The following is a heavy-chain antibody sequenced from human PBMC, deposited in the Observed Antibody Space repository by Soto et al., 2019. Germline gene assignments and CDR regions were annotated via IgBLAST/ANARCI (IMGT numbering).Heavy chain of an antibody. D-gene: IGHD3-16*02. Sequence: LSLTCAVYGGSFSGYYWSWIRQPPGKGLEWIGEINHSGSTNYNPSLKSRVTISVDTSKNQFSLKLSSVTAADTAVYYCARGPFMITFGGVIVLGGRRKHHMDVWGQGTTVTVSS. V-gene: IGHV4-34*01. CDR1: GGSFSGYY. J-gene: IGHJ6*02. CDR2: INHSGST. CDR3: ARGPFMITFGGVIVLGGRRKHHMDV.